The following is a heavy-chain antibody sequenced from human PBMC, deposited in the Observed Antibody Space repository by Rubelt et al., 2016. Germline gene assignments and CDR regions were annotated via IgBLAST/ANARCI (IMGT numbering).Heavy chain of an antibody. CDR3: AVFPRLDYNDPGDY. CDR1: GFTFSSYA. D-gene: IGHD3-22*01. CDR2: ISGSGGTT. Sequence: EVQLVESGGGLVQPGGSLRLSCAASGFTFSSYAMSWVRQAPGKGPEWFSGISGSGGTTNYADFVKGWFTISRDNSKNTLFLQMNSLRAEDTAVYYCAVFPRLDYNDPGDYWGQGTLVTVSS. V-gene: IGHV3-23*04. J-gene: IGHJ4*02.